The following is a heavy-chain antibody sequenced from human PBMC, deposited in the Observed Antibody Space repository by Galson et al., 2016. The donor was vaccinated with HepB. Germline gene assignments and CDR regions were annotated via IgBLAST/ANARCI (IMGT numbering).Heavy chain of an antibody. CDR1: GFIFSDAW. D-gene: IGHD3-16*01. V-gene: IGHV3-15*01. Sequence: SLRLSCAASGFIFSDAWMGWVRQAPGKGLEWVGRIQSEIEGGTTNYAAPVKGRFIISRDDSKNTLYLQMNSLQAEDTALYYCTTGVLPFAHWGQGTLVAVSS. J-gene: IGHJ4*02. CDR2: IQSEIEGGTT. CDR3: TTGVLPFAH.